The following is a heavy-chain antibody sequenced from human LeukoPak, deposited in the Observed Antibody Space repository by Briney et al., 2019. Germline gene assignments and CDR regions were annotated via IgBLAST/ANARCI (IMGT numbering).Heavy chain of an antibody. CDR2: IYYSGST. Sequence: SETLSLTCTVSGGSISSSSYYWGWIRQPPGKGLEWIGSIYYSGSTYYNPSLKSRVTISVDTSKNQFSLKLSSVTAADTAVYYCARGSSGWYEGRWRWLDPWGQGTLVTVSS. CDR1: GGSISSSSYY. D-gene: IGHD6-19*01. CDR3: ARGSSGWYEGRWRWLDP. J-gene: IGHJ5*02. V-gene: IGHV4-39*01.